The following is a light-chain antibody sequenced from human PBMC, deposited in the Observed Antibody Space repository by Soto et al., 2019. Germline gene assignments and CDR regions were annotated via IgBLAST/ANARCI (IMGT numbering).Light chain of an antibody. CDR1: QSVSSY. J-gene: IGKJ5*01. CDR3: QQRSNWPIT. Sequence: EIVMTQSPATLSLCPGERATLSCRASQSVSSYLAWYQQKPGQDPRLLIYDASNRATGIPARFSCSGSGTDFTLTISSLEPEDFAGYYCQQRSNWPITFGQGTHWRL. CDR2: DAS. V-gene: IGKV3-11*01.